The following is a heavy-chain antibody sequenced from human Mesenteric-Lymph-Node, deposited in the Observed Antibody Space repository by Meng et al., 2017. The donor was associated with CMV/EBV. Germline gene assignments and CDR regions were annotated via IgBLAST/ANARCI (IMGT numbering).Heavy chain of an antibody. D-gene: IGHD2-2*01. CDR1: GYSFTSYW. J-gene: IGHJ5*02. CDR2: IYPGDSDT. Sequence: GGSLRLSCKGSGYSFTSYWIGWVRQMPGKGLEWMGIIYPGDSDTRYSPSFQGQVTTAADKSISTAYLQWSSLKASDTAMYYCARHYQLLILDPWGQRTLVTVSS. CDR3: ARHYQLLILDP. V-gene: IGHV5-51*01.